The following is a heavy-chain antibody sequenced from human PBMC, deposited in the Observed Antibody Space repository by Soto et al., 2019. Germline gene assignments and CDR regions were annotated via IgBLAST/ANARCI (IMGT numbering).Heavy chain of an antibody. CDR1: GDSLSSGGHY. Sequence: QVQLQESGPGLVKPSQTLSLTCTVSGDSLSSGGHYWSWIRQHPGKGLEWIGHIYDSVNTYYSPSLRIRVTISADMSKNQFSLNLRSVTAADTAVYYCARVDHRGYFAILTDYCGQGTLVTVSS. CDR3: ARVDHRGYFAILTDY. J-gene: IGHJ4*02. D-gene: IGHD3-9*01. CDR2: IYDSVNT. V-gene: IGHV4-31*03.